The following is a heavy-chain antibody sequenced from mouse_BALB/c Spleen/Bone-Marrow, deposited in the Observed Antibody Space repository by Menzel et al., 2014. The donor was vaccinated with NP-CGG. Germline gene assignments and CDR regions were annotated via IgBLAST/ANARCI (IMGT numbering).Heavy chain of an antibody. V-gene: IGHV1-80*01. CDR1: GYTFSNYW. J-gene: IGHJ4*01. CDR3: ASRGDYSYAMDY. D-gene: IGHD1-1*01. Sequence: VKLMESGAELVRPGSSVKISCKASGYTFSNYWMNWMKQRPGQGLEWIGQIYPGDGDTNYNGKFTGKATLTADKSSSTAYMQLSSLTSEDSAVYFCASRGDYSYAMDYWGQGTSVTVSS. CDR2: IYPGDGDT.